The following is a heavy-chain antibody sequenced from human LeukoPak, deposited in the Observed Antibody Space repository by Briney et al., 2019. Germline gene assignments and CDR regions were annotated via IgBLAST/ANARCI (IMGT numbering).Heavy chain of an antibody. CDR2: ISYDGSNK. CDR1: GFTFSSYG. D-gene: IGHD3-10*01. V-gene: IGHV3-30*18. J-gene: IGHJ4*02. Sequence: GGSLRLSCAASGFTFSSYGMHWVRQAPGKGLEWVAVISYDGSNKYYADSVKGRFTISRDNSKNTLYLQMNSLRAEDTAVYYCAKPGGRHTYYFDYWGQGTLVTVSS. CDR3: AKPGGRHTYYFDY.